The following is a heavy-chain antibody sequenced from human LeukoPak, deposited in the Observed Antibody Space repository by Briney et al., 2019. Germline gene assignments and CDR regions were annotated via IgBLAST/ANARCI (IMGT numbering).Heavy chain of an antibody. CDR3: ARTTLVRGVNKYYFDY. Sequence: SGPTLVNPTQTLTLTCTFSGFSLSTSGMCVSWFRQPPGKALEWLARIDWDDDKYYSTSLKTRLTISKDTSKNQVVLTVTNMDPVDTATYYCARTTLVRGVNKYYFDYWGQGTLVTVSS. CDR1: GFSLSTSGMC. D-gene: IGHD3-10*01. J-gene: IGHJ4*02. V-gene: IGHV2-70*11. CDR2: IDWDDDK.